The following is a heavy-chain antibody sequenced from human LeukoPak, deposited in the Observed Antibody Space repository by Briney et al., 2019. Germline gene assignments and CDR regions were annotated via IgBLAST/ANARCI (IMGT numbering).Heavy chain of an antibody. J-gene: IGHJ4*02. CDR1: GYTFTSYY. D-gene: IGHD3-22*01. CDR2: INPSGGST. V-gene: IGHV1-46*01. Sequence: ASVKVSCKASGYTFTSYYMHWVRQAPGQGLEWMGIINPSGGSTSYAQKFQGRVTMTRDTSTSTVYMELSSLRSEDTAVYYCARDYLHYYDSRGYYLDYWGQGTLVTVSS. CDR3: ARDYLHYYDSRGYYLDY.